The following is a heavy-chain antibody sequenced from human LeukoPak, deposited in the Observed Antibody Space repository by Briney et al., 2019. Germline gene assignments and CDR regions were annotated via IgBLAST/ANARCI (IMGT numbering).Heavy chain of an antibody. J-gene: IGHJ5*02. CDR3: ARGIWFDP. CDR2: IYYSGST. V-gene: IGHV4-30-4*01. CDR1: CGSISSGEYY. Sequence: LSETLSLTCTVSCGSISSGEYYWTWIRHPPGKGLEWIGYIYYSGSTYYNPSLKSRVSISVDTSKNQFSLKLSSVTAADTAIYYCARGIWFDPWGQGTLVTVSS.